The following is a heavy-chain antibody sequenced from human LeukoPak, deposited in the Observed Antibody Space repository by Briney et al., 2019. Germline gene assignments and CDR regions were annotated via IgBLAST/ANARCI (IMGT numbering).Heavy chain of an antibody. D-gene: IGHD6-13*01. CDR3: ARWSSSFTRFDP. J-gene: IGHJ5*02. CDR2: IHYSGST. Sequence: KPSETLSLTCAVYGGSFSGYYWSRIRQPPGKGLEWIGYIHYSGSTNYNPSLKRRVTISVDTSKKQFSLKLSSVTAADTAVYYCARWSSSFTRFDPWGQGTLVTVSS. V-gene: IGHV4-59*01. CDR1: GGSFSGYY.